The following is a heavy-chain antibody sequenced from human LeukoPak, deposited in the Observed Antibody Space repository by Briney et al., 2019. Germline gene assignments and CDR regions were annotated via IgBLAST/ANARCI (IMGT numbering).Heavy chain of an antibody. Sequence: GGTLRLSCVASGFTFSSHGMSWVRQAPGKGLEWVSSISGSGGSTYYADSVKGRFTISRDNAKNSLSLQVNSLSAEDTAVYYCARSRSGYYEDYWGQGTLVTVSS. J-gene: IGHJ4*02. D-gene: IGHD3-22*01. CDR2: ISGSGGST. CDR1: GFTFSSHG. CDR3: ARSRSGYYEDY. V-gene: IGHV3-23*01.